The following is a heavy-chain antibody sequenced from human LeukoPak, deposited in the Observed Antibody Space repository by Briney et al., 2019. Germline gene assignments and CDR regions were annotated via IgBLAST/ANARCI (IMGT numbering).Heavy chain of an antibody. D-gene: IGHD3-10*01. CDR3: ARVGYYYGAGSHFKALDS. Sequence: ASVKVSCKASGYTFSDYYIHWVRQAPGQGLEWMGCINPDSGDTNYEQKFQDWVTMTRDTSVNTVYMELSSLKSDDTAVYYCARVGYYYGAGSHFKALDSWGQGTLVIVSS. V-gene: IGHV1-2*04. J-gene: IGHJ4*02. CDR2: INPDSGDT. CDR1: GYTFSDYY.